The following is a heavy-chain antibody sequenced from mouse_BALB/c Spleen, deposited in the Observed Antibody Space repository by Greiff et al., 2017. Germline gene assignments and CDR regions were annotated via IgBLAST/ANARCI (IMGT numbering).Heavy chain of an antibody. D-gene: IGHD2-4*01. CDR1: GDSITSGY. Sequence: EVKLEESGPSLVKPSQTLSLTCSVTGDSITSGYWNWIRKFPGNKLEYMGYISYSGSTYYNPSLKSRISITRDTSKNQYYLQLNSVTTEDTATYYCARYDYDYDAMDYWGQGTTLTVSS. J-gene: IGHJ2*01. CDR2: ISYSGST. CDR3: ARYDYDYDAMDY. V-gene: IGHV3-8*02.